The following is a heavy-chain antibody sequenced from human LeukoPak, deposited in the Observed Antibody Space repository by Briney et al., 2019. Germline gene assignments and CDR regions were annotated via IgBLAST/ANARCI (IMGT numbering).Heavy chain of an antibody. V-gene: IGHV4-59*05. Sequence: PSETLSLTCAVYGGSFSGYYWSWIRQPPGKGLEWIGSISYTGSTYYNPSLKSRVIISVDTSKNQFSLKLSSVTAADTAVYYCARRITGTTSDSFDSWGKGTLVTVSS. J-gene: IGHJ4*02. CDR3: ARRITGTTSDSFDS. CDR2: ISYTGST. CDR1: GGSFSGYY. D-gene: IGHD1-20*01.